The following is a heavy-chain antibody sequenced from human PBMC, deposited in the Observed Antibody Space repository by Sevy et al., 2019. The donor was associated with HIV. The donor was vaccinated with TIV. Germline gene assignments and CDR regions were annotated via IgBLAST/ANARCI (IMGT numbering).Heavy chain of an antibody. J-gene: IGHJ5*02. D-gene: IGHD6-19*01. CDR3: ARSTQVAGRSNWFDP. CDR2: ISTYNTVR. V-gene: IGHV1-18*01. Sequence: ASVKVSCKASGYTFTSYGISWVRQAPGQGLEWMGWISTYNTVRNSAQKFHDRVTMTIDTSTSTAYMEPRSLRSDDTAVYYCARSTQVAGRSNWFDPWGQGTLVTVSS. CDR1: GYTFTSYG.